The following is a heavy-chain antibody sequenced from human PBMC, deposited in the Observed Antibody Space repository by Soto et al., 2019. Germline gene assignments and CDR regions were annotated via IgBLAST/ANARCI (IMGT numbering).Heavy chain of an antibody. CDR1: GFTFSSYA. V-gene: IGHV3-23*01. D-gene: IGHD1-26*01. Sequence: EVQLLESGGGLVQPGGSLRLSCAASGFTFSSYAMSWVRQAPGKGLEWVSAISGSGGSTYYADSVKGRFTISRDNSKNTLYLQMNILRAEDTAVYYCAKWSGSYYYFDYWGQGTLVTVSS. CDR3: AKWSGSYYYFDY. J-gene: IGHJ4*02. CDR2: ISGSGGST.